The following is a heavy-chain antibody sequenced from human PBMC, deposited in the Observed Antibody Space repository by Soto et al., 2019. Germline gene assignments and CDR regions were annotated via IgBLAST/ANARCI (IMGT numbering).Heavy chain of an antibody. Sequence: GGSLRLSCEASGFTFSIAWMSWVRQAPGKGLEWVGRIRNKNDGGTADYAAPVKGRFTISRDDSKNTLYLQMNSLKTEDTAVYYCTAMNDRDAFEIWGQGTMVT. V-gene: IGHV3-15*01. J-gene: IGHJ3*02. CDR1: GFTFSIAW. CDR2: IRNKNDGGTA. CDR3: TAMNDRDAFEI. D-gene: IGHD1-1*01.